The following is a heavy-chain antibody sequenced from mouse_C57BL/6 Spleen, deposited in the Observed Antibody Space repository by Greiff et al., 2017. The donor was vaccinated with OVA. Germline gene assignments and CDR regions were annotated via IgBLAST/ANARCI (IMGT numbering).Heavy chain of an antibody. Sequence: VQLQQSGAELMKPGASVKLSCKATGYTFTGYWIEWVKQRPGHGLEWIGEILPGSGSTNYNEKFKGKATFTADTSSNTAYMQLSSLTTEDSAIYVYARLIYYYYGSRGFAYWGQGTLVTVSA. CDR3: ARLIYYYYGSRGFAY. CDR2: ILPGSGST. D-gene: IGHD1-1*01. J-gene: IGHJ3*01. CDR1: GYTFTGYW. V-gene: IGHV1-9*01.